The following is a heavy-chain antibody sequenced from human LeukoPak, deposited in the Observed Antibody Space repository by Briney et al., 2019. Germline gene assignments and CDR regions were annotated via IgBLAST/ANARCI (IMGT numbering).Heavy chain of an antibody. CDR2: INPNSGGT. J-gene: IGHJ4*02. Sequence: ASVKVSCKASGYTFTGYYMHWVRQAPGQGLEWMGWINPNSGGTNYAQKFQGRVTITADKSASTAYMELSSLRSEDTAVYYCARVSGLAENYFDYWGQGTLVTVSS. CDR1: GYTFTGYY. CDR3: ARVSGLAENYFDY. V-gene: IGHV1-2*02. D-gene: IGHD3-9*01.